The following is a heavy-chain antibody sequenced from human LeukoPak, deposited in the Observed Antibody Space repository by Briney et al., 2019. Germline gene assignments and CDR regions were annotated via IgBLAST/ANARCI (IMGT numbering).Heavy chain of an antibody. CDR3: AKDMRRSYCSSTSCYLGWFDP. Sequence: PGGSLRLSCAASGFTFSSYGMSWVRQAPGKGLEWVSAISGSGGSTYYADSVKGRFTISRDNSKNTLYLQMNSLRAEDTAVYYCAKDMRRSYCSSTSCYLGWFDPWGQGTLVTVSS. V-gene: IGHV3-23*01. D-gene: IGHD2-2*01. CDR2: ISGSGGST. J-gene: IGHJ5*02. CDR1: GFTFSSYG.